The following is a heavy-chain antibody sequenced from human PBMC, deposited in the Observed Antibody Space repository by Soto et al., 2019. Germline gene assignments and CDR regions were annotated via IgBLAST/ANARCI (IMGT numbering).Heavy chain of an antibody. CDR2: IIPIFGTA. CDR3: AREARVGPNWFDP. CDR1: GFTFSSYA. Sequence: QVQLVESGGGVVQPGRSLRLSCAASGFTFSSYAMHWVRQAPGKGLEWVGGIIPIFGTANYAQKFQGRVTITADKSTSTAYMELSSLRSEDTAVYYCAREARVGPNWFDPWGQGTLVTVSS. D-gene: IGHD6-6*01. V-gene: IGHV1-69*06. J-gene: IGHJ5*02.